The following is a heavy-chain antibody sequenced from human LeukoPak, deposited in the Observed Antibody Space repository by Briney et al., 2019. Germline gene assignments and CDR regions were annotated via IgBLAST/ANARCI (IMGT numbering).Heavy chain of an antibody. V-gene: IGHV4-59*01. CDR1: GGSISSYY. CDR2: IYYSGST. D-gene: IGHD2-15*01. CDR3: ARGTGYCSGGSCYWIFGAFDI. Sequence: AETLSLTCTVSGGSISSYYWSWIRQPPGKGLEWIGYIYYSGSTNYNPSLKSRVTISVDTSKNQFPLKLSSVTAADTAVYYCARGTGYCSGGSCYWIFGAFDIWGQGTMVTVSS. J-gene: IGHJ3*02.